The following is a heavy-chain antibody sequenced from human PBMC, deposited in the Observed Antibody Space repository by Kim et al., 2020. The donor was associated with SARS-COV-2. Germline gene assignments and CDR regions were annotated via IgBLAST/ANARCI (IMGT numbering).Heavy chain of an antibody. CDR3: TTGTWIQLWLADY. V-gene: IGHV3-15*01. Sequence: GGSLRLSCTASGFIFSDAWMSWVRQAPGKGLEWVGHIKSKTDGGTADYAAPVKGRFTISRDDSENTVYLQMNSLKTEDTAMYYCTTGTWIQLWLADYWGQGTLVTVSS. D-gene: IGHD5-18*01. CDR1: GFIFSDAW. CDR2: IKSKTDGGTA. J-gene: IGHJ4*02.